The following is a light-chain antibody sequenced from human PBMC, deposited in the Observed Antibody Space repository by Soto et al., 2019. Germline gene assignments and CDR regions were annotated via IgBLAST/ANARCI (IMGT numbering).Light chain of an antibody. CDR1: SSDIGTYDY. V-gene: IGLV1-51*01. Sequence: QSVLTQPPSASGSLGQSVTISCTGTSSDIGTYDYVSWYQQHPGRAPKLLIYDNNKRPSGIPDRFSGSKSGTSATLGITGLQTGDEADYYCGTWDSSLSALFGGGTKLTVL. CDR3: GTWDSSLSAL. CDR2: DNN. J-gene: IGLJ2*01.